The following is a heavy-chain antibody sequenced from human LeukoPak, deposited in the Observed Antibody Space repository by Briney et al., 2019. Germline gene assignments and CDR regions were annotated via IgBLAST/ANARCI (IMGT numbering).Heavy chain of an antibody. D-gene: IGHD3-22*01. V-gene: IGHV1-69*04. CDR2: IIPILGIA. CDR1: GGTFSSYA. Sequence: SVKVSCKASGGTFSSYAISWVRQAPGQGLEWMGRIIPILGIANYAQKFQGRVTITADKSTSTAYMELSSLRSEDTAVYYCARDQTHDSSGYYGYWGQGTLVTVPS. CDR3: ARDQTHDSSGYYGY. J-gene: IGHJ4*02.